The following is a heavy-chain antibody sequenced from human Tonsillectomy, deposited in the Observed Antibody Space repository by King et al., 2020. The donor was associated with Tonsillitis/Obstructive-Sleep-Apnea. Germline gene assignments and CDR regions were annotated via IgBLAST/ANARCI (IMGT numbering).Heavy chain of an antibody. J-gene: IGHJ4*02. V-gene: IGHV3-15*07. D-gene: IGHD3-3*01. CDR2: IKSKTDGGTT. CDR1: GFTFSNAW. Sequence: VQLVQSGGGLVKPGGSLRLSCAASGFTFSNAWMNWVRQAPGKGLEWVGRIKSKTDGGTTDYAAPVKGRFTISRDDSKNTLYLQMNSLKTEDTDVYYCTTRSGSCSYYDFWSGYYTGDYWGQGTLVTVSS. CDR3: TTRSGSCSYYDFWSGYYTGDY.